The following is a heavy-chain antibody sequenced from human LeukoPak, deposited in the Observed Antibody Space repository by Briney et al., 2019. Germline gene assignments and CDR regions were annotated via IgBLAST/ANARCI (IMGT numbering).Heavy chain of an antibody. CDR3: AKDQQVGAAAYYFDS. V-gene: IGHV3-30*18. CDR2: IANDGKDK. D-gene: IGHD6-13*01. J-gene: IGHJ4*02. CDR1: GFTFSRYG. Sequence: QPGRSLRLSCAASGFTFSRYGLHSVRQAPGKGLEWVAVIANDGKDKKYADSVKGRFSISRDNSKSTLYLQMNSLRAEDTGVYYCAKDQQVGAAAYYFDSWGQGTLVTVPS.